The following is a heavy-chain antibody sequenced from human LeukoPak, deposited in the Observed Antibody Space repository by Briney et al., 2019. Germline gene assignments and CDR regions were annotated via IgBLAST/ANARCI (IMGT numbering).Heavy chain of an antibody. J-gene: IGHJ4*02. CDR1: GGTFSSYA. CDR3: ARGYYDSSGYYYDYFDY. V-gene: IGHV1-69*05. CDR2: IIPIFGTA. D-gene: IGHD3-22*01. Sequence: ASVKVSCKASGGTFSSYAISWVRQAPGQGLGWVGGIIPIFGTANYAQKFQGRVTITTDESTSTAYMELSSLRSEDTAVYYCARGYYDSSGYYYDYFDYWGQGTLVTVSS.